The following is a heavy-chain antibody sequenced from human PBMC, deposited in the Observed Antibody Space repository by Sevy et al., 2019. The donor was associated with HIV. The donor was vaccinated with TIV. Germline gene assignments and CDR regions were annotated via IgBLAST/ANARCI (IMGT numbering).Heavy chain of an antibody. D-gene: IGHD2-21*01. Sequence: ASVKVSCKATGYTFSNYGISWVRQAPGQGLEWMGWISPFNHKTNYAQKFQGRVSLTSDTSATTAYMEVTSLRSDDTAVYYCARDRVHDWGEGWFDPWGQGTLVTVSS. J-gene: IGHJ5*02. CDR3: ARDRVHDWGEGWFDP. V-gene: IGHV1-18*01. CDR1: GYTFSNYG. CDR2: ISPFNHKT.